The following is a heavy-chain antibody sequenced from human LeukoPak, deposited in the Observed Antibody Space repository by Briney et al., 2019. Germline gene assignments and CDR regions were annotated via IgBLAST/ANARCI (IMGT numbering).Heavy chain of an antibody. V-gene: IGHV4-39*07. CDR3: ARARGYDSSGFDP. CDR2: IYYSGSA. D-gene: IGHD3-22*01. CDR1: GGSISGSTYF. Sequence: PSETLSLTCTVCGGSISGSTYFWGWIRQPPGKGLEWIGTIYYSGSAYYNPSLKSRVTISVDTSKNQFSLKLSSVTAADTAVYYCARARGYDSSGFDPWGQGTLVTVSS. J-gene: IGHJ5*02.